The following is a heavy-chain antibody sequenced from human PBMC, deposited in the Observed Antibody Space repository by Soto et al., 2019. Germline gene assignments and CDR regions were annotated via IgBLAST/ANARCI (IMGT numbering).Heavy chain of an antibody. CDR3: ARDFSRGTPQLDV. D-gene: IGHD1-1*01. CDR2: MYYSGNT. CDR1: GGSISSGGYY. Sequence: QVQLQESGPGLVKPSQTLSLTCTVSGGSISSGGYYWSWIRQHPGKGLEWIGYMYYSGNTYYNPSLKNRLTISVDTSKNQFSLKLSSVTAADTAVYYCARDFSRGTPQLDVWGQGTTVTVSS. V-gene: IGHV4-31*03. J-gene: IGHJ6*02.